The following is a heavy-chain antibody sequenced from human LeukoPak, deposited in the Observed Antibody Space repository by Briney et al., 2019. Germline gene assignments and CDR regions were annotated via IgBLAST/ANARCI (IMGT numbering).Heavy chain of an antibody. V-gene: IGHV3-30*03. J-gene: IGHJ4*02. Sequence: PGRSLRLSCAASGFTFSSYGMHWVRQAPGKGLEWVAVISYDGSNKYYADSVKGRFTISRDNSKNTLYLQMNSLRVEDTAVYFCARDRLLYLDYWGQGTPVTVSS. D-gene: IGHD2-21*02. CDR3: ARDRLLYLDY. CDR2: ISYDGSNK. CDR1: GFTFSSYG.